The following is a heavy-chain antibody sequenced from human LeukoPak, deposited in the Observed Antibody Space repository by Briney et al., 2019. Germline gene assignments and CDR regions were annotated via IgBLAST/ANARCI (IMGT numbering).Heavy chain of an antibody. V-gene: IGHV3-23*01. CDR1: GFTFSTYA. D-gene: IGHD1-26*01. CDR3: AKDRAVGPTADAFDI. CDR2: FSASGGDT. J-gene: IGHJ3*02. Sequence: GGSLGLSCAASGFTFSTYAINWVRQTPGKGMEWDSGFSASGGDTYYADSVKGRFTISRDNSKNTLYLQMNSLRADDTAVYYCAKDRAVGPTADAFDIWGQGTMVTVSS.